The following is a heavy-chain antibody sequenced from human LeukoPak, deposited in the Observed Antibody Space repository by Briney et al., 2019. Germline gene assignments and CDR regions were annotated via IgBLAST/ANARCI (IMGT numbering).Heavy chain of an antibody. CDR3: VRLGTVTTQFDY. J-gene: IGHJ4*02. Sequence: SETLSLTCTVSGGSISSSSYYWGWIRQPPGKGLEWIGSIYYSGSTYYNPSLKSRVTISVDTSKNQFSLKLSSVTAADTAVYYCVRLGTVTTQFDYWGQGTLVTVSS. CDR1: GGSISSSSYY. D-gene: IGHD4-17*01. V-gene: IGHV4-39*01. CDR2: IYYSGST.